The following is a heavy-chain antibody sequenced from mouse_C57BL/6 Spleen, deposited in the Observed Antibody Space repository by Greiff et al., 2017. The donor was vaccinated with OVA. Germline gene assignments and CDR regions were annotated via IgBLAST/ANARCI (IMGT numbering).Heavy chain of an antibody. CDR1: GFTFSSYA. CDR3: TRDDGYVGGGYYDMDY. J-gene: IGHJ4*01. CDR2: ISSGGDYI. V-gene: IGHV5-9-1*02. Sequence: DVMLVESGEGLVKPGGSLKLSCAASGFTFSSYAMSWVRQTPEKRLEWVAYISSGGDYIYYADTVKGRFTISRNNARNTLYLQMSSLKSEDKAIYYCTRDDGYVGGGYYDMDYWGQGTSVTVSS. D-gene: IGHD2-3*01.